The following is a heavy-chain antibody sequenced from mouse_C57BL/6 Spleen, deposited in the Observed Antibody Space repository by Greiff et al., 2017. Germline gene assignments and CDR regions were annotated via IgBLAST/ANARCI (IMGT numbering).Heavy chain of an antibody. CDR1: GYTFTDYY. V-gene: IGHV1-26*01. CDR2: INPNNGGT. CDR3: ARSGVTTVVATYWYFDV. D-gene: IGHD1-1*01. J-gene: IGHJ1*03. Sequence: EVQLQQSGPELVKPGASVKISCKASGYTFTDYYMNWVKQSHGKSLEWIGDINPNNGGTSYNQKFKGKATLTVDKSSSTAYMELRSLTSEDSAVYYWARSGVTTVVATYWYFDVWGTGTTVTVSP.